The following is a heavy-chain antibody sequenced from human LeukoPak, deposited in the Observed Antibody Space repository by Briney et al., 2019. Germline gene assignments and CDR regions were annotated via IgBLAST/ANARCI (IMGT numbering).Heavy chain of an antibody. D-gene: IGHD3-22*01. CDR3: ARSKTDSSGYYWSDAFGI. CDR1: GGSISSYY. V-gene: IGHV4-4*07. J-gene: IGHJ3*02. Sequence: PSETLSLTCTVSGGSISSYYWSWIRQPAGKGLEWIGRIYTSGSTNYNPSLKSRVTMSVDTSKNQFSLKLSSVTAADTAVYYCARSKTDSSGYYWSDAFGIWGQGTMVTVSS. CDR2: IYTSGST.